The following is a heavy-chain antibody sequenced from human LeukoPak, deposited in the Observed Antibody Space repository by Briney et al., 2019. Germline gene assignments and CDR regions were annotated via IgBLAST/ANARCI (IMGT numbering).Heavy chain of an antibody. CDR3: ARVHGGYPFDQ. V-gene: IGHV3-48*01. CDR1: GFIFSSYS. D-gene: IGHD2-15*01. Sequence: AGGSLRLSCAASGFIFSSYSMNWVRQAPGKGLEWISFISSVSSTIYYADSVKGRFNISRDNVKNSLYLQMNGLRAEDTAVYCCARVHGGYPFDQWGQGTLVTVSS. J-gene: IGHJ4*02. CDR2: ISSVSSTI.